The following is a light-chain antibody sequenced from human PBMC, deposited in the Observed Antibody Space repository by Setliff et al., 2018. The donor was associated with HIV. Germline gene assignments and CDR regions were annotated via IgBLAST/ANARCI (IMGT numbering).Light chain of an antibody. CDR2: EVS. J-gene: IGLJ2*01. V-gene: IGLV2-23*02. CDR1: SSDVGSYNR. Sequence: QSVLTQPPSVSGSPGQSVTISCTGTSSDVGSYNRVPWYQQPPGTAPKLMIYEVSKRPSGVSNRFSGSKSGNAASLTISGLQSEDEADYYCCSYAGSYTLLFGGGTK. CDR3: CSYAGSYTLL.